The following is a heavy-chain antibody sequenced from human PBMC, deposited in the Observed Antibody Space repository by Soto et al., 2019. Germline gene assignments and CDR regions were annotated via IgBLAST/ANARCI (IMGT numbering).Heavy chain of an antibody. CDR3: AKGHSSGWRSFDY. CDR1: GFTFSSYA. CDR2: ISGSGGST. Sequence: GSLGLSCAASGFTFSSYAMSWVRQAPGKGLEWVSAISGSGGSTYYADSVKGRFTISRDNSKNTLYLQMNSLRAEDTAVYYCAKGHSSGWRSFDYWGQRTLVTVSS. V-gene: IGHV3-23*01. D-gene: IGHD6-19*01. J-gene: IGHJ4*02.